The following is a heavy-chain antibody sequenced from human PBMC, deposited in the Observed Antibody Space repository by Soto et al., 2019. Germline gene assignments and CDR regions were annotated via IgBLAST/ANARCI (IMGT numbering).Heavy chain of an antibody. CDR3: ARGLAVAGTRENSSPFDF. J-gene: IGHJ4*01. D-gene: IGHD6-19*01. V-gene: IGHV4-34*01. CDR2: INHSGST. Sequence: SETLSLTCAVYGGSFSGYYWSWIRQPPGKGLEWIGEINHSGSTNYNPSLKSRVTISVDTSKNQFSLKLSSVTAADTAVYYCARGLAVAGTRENSSPFDFWGHGTPVTVSS. CDR1: GGSFSGYY.